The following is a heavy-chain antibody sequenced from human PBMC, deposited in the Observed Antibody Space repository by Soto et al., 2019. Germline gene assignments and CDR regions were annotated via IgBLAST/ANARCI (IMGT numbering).Heavy chain of an antibody. Sequence: PSGTLSLTCAVSSGSISSSNWWGWVRQPPGKGLEWIGEIYHSGSTNYNPSLKSRVTISVDKSKNQFSLKLSSVTAADTAVYNCARAIPYYDILTGYYMDVWGKGTTVTVSS. J-gene: IGHJ6*03. CDR3: ARAIPYYDILTGYYMDV. CDR2: IYHSGST. V-gene: IGHV4-4*02. D-gene: IGHD3-9*01. CDR1: SGSISSSNW.